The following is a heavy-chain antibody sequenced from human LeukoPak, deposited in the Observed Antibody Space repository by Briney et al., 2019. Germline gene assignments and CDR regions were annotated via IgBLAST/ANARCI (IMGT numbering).Heavy chain of an antibody. CDR2: IYSGGST. CDR3: AVYSGYDAFDY. Sequence: GGSLRLSCAASGFTVSSNYMSWVRQAPGKGLEWVSVIYSGGSTYYADSVKGRFTISRDNSKNTLYLQMNSLRAEDTAVYYCAVYSGYDAFDYWGQGTLVTVSS. J-gene: IGHJ4*02. CDR1: GFTVSSNY. D-gene: IGHD5-12*01. V-gene: IGHV3-53*01.